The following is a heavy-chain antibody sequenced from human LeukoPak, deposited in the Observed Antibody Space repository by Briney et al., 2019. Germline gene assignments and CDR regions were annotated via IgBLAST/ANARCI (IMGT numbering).Heavy chain of an antibody. CDR3: ARGGRLRFVDYYYYYMDV. V-gene: IGHV4-34*01. J-gene: IGHJ6*03. CDR2: INHSGST. D-gene: IGHD3-3*01. Sequence: SETLSLTCAVYGGSFSGYYWSWIRQPPGKGLEWIGEINHSGSTNYNPSLKSRVTISVDTSKNQFSLKLSSVTAADTAVYYCARGGRLRFVDYYYYYMDVWGKGTRVTVSS. CDR1: GGSFSGYY.